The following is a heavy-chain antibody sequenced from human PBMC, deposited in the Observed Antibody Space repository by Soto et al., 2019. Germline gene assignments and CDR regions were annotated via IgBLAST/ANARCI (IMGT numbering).Heavy chain of an antibody. V-gene: IGHV3-48*03. J-gene: IGHJ3*01. CDR2: IGSSGGTI. CDR1: EFTLSNYE. CDR3: ARDRVGGRSVRDGFDL. Sequence: EVQLVESGGGLVQPGGSLRLSCAASEFTLSNYEMNWVRQAPGKGLEWISYIGSSGGTIYYADSVKGRFTISRDSAKNSLYLRMNSLRVEDSAVYYCARDRVGGRSVRDGFDLWGQGTMVTVSS. D-gene: IGHD1-26*01.